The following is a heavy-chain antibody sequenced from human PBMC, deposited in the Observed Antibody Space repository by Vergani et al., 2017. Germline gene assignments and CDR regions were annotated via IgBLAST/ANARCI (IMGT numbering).Heavy chain of an antibody. CDR2: IKQDGTEK. CDR1: GFTFSNHC. J-gene: IGHJ4*02. Sequence: EVQLVESGGGLVQPGGSLRLSCATSGFTFSNHCMSWVRQAPGKGLEWVANIKQDGTEKYYVDSVRGRFTISRDNAKNSLHLQMNSLRAEDTAVYYCARLPYSSGTFDYWGQGTLVTVSS. CDR3: ARLPYSSGTFDY. V-gene: IGHV3-7*01. D-gene: IGHD3-22*01.